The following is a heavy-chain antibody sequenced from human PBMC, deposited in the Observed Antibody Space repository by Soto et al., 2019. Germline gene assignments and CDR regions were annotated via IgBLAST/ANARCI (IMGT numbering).Heavy chain of an antibody. CDR1: GGTFSSYA. V-gene: IGHV1-69*01. Sequence: EQLVQSGAEVKKPGSSVKVSCKASGGTFSSYAISWVRQAPGQGLEWMGGIIPIFGTANYAQKFQGRVTITADESTSTAYMELSSLRSEDTAVYYCARAPLWFGELSTYYYYYGMDVWGQGTTVTVSS. D-gene: IGHD3-10*01. CDR3: ARAPLWFGELSTYYYYYGMDV. CDR2: IIPIFGTA. J-gene: IGHJ6*02.